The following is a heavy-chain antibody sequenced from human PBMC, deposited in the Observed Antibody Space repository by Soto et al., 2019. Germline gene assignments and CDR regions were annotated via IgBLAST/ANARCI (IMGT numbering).Heavy chain of an antibody. J-gene: IGHJ6*03. D-gene: IGHD2-15*01. CDR1: GLTVRSYW. CDR3: ALNRSRARAYYYDYMDV. CDR2: ISSDGSTT. V-gene: IGHV3-74*01. Sequence: EVQLVESGGDLIQPGGSLRLSCAASGLTVRSYWMHWVRQRPGKALAWVARISSDGSTTNYADSVKGRFTISRDNAKSTLYLQMNGLRAEDTAVYYCALNRSRARAYYYDYMDVWGKGTTVTVSS.